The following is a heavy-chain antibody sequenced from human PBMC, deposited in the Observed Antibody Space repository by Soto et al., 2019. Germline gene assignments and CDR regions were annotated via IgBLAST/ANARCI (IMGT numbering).Heavy chain of an antibody. D-gene: IGHD3-9*01. CDR2: IRSKAYGGTT. V-gene: IGHV3-49*03. CDR1: GFTFGDYA. Sequence: GGSLRHSCTASGFTFGDYAMSWFRQAPGKGLEWVGFIRSKAYGGTTEYAASVKGRFTISRDDSKSIAYLQMNSLKTEDTAVYYCTRDRRSSGSVTIFWRYWGQGTLVTVSS. CDR3: TRDRRSSGSVTIFWRY. J-gene: IGHJ4*02.